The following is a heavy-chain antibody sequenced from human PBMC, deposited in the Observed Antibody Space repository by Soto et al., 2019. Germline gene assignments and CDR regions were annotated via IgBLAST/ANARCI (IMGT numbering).Heavy chain of an antibody. CDR1: GYSFTSYW. Sequence: PGESLKISCKGSGYSFTSYWIGWVRQMPGKGLEWMGIIYPGDSDTRYSPSFQGQVTISADKSISTAYLQWSSLKASDTAMYYCARQSIAALDAFDIWGQGTMVTVSS. V-gene: IGHV5-51*01. CDR3: ARQSIAALDAFDI. D-gene: IGHD6-6*01. J-gene: IGHJ3*02. CDR2: IYPGDSDT.